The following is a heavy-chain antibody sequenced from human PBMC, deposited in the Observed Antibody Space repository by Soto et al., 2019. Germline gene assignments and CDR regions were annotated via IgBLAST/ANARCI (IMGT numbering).Heavy chain of an antibody. D-gene: IGHD3-3*01. CDR1: GFTFSSYS. V-gene: IGHV3-21*01. CDR3: ARAELRSLEWFSSGYYYGMDV. J-gene: IGHJ6*02. Sequence: GGSLRLSCAASGFTFSSYSMNWVRQAPGKGLEWVSSISSSSYIYYADSVKGRYTISRDNAKNSLYLQMNSLRAEDTAVYYCARAELRSLEWFSSGYYYGMDVWGQGTTVTVYS. CDR2: ISSSSYI.